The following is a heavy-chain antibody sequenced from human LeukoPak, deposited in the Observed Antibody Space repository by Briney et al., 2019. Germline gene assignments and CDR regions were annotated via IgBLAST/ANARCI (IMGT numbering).Heavy chain of an antibody. CDR2: IKHYGSEK. CDR1: GFIFTNYF. Sequence: PGGSLRHSFAAPGFIFTNYFMSWGRQAPGKGQEWVASIKHYGSEKYYVDSVRGRFTISRDNTMNSLYLQMSSLRAEDTAVYNCATDRGWRTSGYYLDYFEYWGQGTLVTYSS. J-gene: IGHJ4*02. CDR3: ATDRGWRTSGYYLDYFEY. D-gene: IGHD3-3*01. V-gene: IGHV3-7*01.